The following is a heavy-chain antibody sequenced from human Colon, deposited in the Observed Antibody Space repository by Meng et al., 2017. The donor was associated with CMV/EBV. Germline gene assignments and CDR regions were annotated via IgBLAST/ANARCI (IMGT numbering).Heavy chain of an antibody. J-gene: IGHJ4*02. CDR1: GFIFSHYS. Sequence: VQLVGSGGGVAQSGGSLRTLCVTSGFIFSHYSMQWVRQSPGKGLEWVAHIRFDGSQQFYVQSVKGRFTVSRHDPKNTLYLQMNDLRPEDTGVYYCATDHLWGMPNWGRGTLVTVSS. V-gene: IGHV3-30*02. CDR3: ATDHLWGMPN. D-gene: IGHD3-3*02. CDR2: IRFDGSQQ.